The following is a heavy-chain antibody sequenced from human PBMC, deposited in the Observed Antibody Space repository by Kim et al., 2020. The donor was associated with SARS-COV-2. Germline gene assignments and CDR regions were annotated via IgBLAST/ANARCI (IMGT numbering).Heavy chain of an antibody. J-gene: IGHJ4*02. D-gene: IGHD6-19*01. Sequence: KRRVTITVDTSKNQFSLKLSSVTAADTAVYYCASRLQAGYSSGWSPFDYWGQGTLVTVSS. V-gene: IGHV4-39*01. CDR3: ASRLQAGYSSGWSPFDY.